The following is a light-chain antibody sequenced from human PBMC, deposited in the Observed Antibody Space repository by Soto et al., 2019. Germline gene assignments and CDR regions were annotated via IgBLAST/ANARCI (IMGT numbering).Light chain of an antibody. Sequence: DIQMTQSPSTLSASVGDRVTITSGASQSTSSWLAWYQQKPGKAPKLLIYDASSLESGVPSRFSGSGSGTEFTLTITSLQPDDFATYYCQQYSTSSWTFGQGTKVDIK. CDR1: QSTSSW. J-gene: IGKJ1*01. CDR2: DAS. CDR3: QQYSTSSWT. V-gene: IGKV1-5*01.